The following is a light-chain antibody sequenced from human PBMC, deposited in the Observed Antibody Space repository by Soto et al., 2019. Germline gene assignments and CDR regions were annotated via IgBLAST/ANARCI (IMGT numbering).Light chain of an antibody. CDR1: QSVSSN. CDR3: QQYNDWPRT. J-gene: IGKJ1*01. CDR2: GAS. V-gene: IGKV3-15*01. Sequence: EIVMTQSPGTLSVSPGERATLSCRASQSVSSNLAWYQQKPGQAPRLLIYGASTRATGIPARFSGSGSGTAFTLTISSLQSEDFAVYSCQQYNDWPRTFGQGTKVEIK.